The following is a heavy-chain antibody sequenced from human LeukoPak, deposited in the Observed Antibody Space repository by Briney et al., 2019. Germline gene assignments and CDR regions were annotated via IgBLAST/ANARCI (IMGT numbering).Heavy chain of an antibody. Sequence: TGGSLRLSCATSGFIFSFYGMQWVRQAPGKGLEWVAVIWNDGSQKYYGDSVKGRFTISKDNSRKTVNLQMDSLRAEDTAIYYCTRWGAGGLTLDYWGQGVLVTVSS. CDR1: GFIFSFYG. CDR3: TRWGAGGLTLDY. V-gene: IGHV3-33*01. CDR2: IWNDGSQK. J-gene: IGHJ4*02. D-gene: IGHD3-16*01.